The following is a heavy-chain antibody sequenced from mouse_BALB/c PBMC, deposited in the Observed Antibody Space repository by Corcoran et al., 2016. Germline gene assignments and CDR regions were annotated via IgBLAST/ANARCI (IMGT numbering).Heavy chain of an antibody. Sequence: EAQLQQSGPELVKHGASMKISCKASGYSFTGYTMNWVKKSYGKNLEWIGIINPYNGGISYNQKFKGKATLTLAKSSSTAYMELLSLTSEDSAVYYCAREDGKYALDYWGQGTSVTVSS. CDR2: INPYNGGI. D-gene: IGHD2-1*01. V-gene: IGHV1-18*01. CDR1: GYSFTGYT. J-gene: IGHJ4*01. CDR3: AREDGKYALDY.